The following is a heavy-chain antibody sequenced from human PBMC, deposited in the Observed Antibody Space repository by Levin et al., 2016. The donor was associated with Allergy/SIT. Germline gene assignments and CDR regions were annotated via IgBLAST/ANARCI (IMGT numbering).Heavy chain of an antibody. CDR3: ARQRRTTRYFDY. Sequence: SETLSLTCTVSGGSISSSSYYWGWIRQPPGKGLEWIGSIYYSGSTYYNPSLKSRVTISVDTSKNQFSLKLSSVTAADTAVYYCARQRRTTRYFDYWGQGTLVTVSS. V-gene: IGHV4-39*01. D-gene: IGHD4-11*01. CDR2: IYYSGST. CDR1: GGSISSSSYY. J-gene: IGHJ4*02.